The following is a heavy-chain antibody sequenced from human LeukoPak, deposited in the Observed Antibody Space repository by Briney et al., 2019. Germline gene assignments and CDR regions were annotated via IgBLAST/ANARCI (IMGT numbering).Heavy chain of an antibody. J-gene: IGHJ4*02. Sequence: ASVKVSCKASGYTFTSYAMHWVRQAPGQRLEWMGWINAGNGNTKYSQKFQGRVTITRDTSASTAYMELSSLRSEDTAVYYCAREGWFGPSREFDYWGQGTLVTVSS. D-gene: IGHD3-10*01. CDR1: GYTFTSYA. V-gene: IGHV1-3*01. CDR3: AREGWFGPSREFDY. CDR2: INAGNGNT.